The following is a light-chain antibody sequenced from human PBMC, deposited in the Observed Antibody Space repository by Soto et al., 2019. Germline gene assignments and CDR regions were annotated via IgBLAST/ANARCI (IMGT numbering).Light chain of an antibody. V-gene: IGLV1-40*01. Sequence: QSVLTQPPSVSGATGQRVTIACTGSSSNIGAGYDVHWYQQLPGTAPKLLIYGNSNRPSGVPDRFSGSKSGTSASLAITGLQAEYEADHYCQSYDSSLSVVFGGGTKLTVL. CDR1: SSNIGAGYD. CDR3: QSYDSSLSVV. J-gene: IGLJ2*01. CDR2: GNS.